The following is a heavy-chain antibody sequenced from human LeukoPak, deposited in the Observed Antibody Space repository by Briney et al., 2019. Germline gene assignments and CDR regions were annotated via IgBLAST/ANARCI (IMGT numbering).Heavy chain of an antibody. J-gene: IGHJ2*01. Sequence: PSETLSLTCTVSGGSISSYYWSWIRQPPGKGLEWIGYIYYSGSTNYNPSLKSRVTISVDTSKNQFSLKLSSVTAADTAVYYCARVASGYSGYYWYFDLWGRGTLVTVSS. CDR1: GGSISSYY. CDR3: ARVASGYSGYYWYFDL. V-gene: IGHV4-59*01. D-gene: IGHD3-22*01. CDR2: IYYSGST.